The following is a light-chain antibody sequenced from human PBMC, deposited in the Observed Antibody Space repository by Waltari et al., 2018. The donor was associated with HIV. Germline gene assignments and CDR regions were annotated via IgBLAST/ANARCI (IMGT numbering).Light chain of an antibody. CDR1: NVGSKD. V-gene: IGLV3-21*02. Sequence: SSVLTQPPSVSVAPGQMVSMTCEGKNVGSKDVPWYQQKPGQAPVLVVDDDSDRPSGIPERFSGSKSGNTATLSISRVEVGDGADYYCQVWDIISAYVIFGGGTKLTVL. J-gene: IGLJ2*01. CDR3: QVWDIISAYVI. CDR2: DDS.